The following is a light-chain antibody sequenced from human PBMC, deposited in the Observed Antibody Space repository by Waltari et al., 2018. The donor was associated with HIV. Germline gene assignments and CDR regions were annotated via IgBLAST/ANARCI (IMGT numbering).Light chain of an antibody. CDR3: QKYNTAPYT. V-gene: IGKV1-27*01. J-gene: IGKJ2*01. Sequence: DIQMTQSPSSLSVSVGDRVIITCRASQDISNNLAWYQQKQGTVPKLLIYAASTLQSGVPSRFSGSGSGTDFTLTIDSLQPEDIATYYCQKYNTAPYTFGQGTNLEI. CDR2: AAS. CDR1: QDISNN.